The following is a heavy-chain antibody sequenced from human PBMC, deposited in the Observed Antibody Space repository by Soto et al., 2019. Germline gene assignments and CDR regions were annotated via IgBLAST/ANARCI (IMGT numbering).Heavy chain of an antibody. Sequence: ASVKVSCKASGYTFTSYGISWVRQAPGQGLEWMGWISAYNGNTNYAQKLQGRVTMTTDTSTSTAYMELRSLRSDDTAVYYCARGVTIFGVAPNWFDPWGQRTLVTVSS. CDR2: ISAYNGNT. J-gene: IGHJ5*02. D-gene: IGHD3-3*01. CDR3: ARGVTIFGVAPNWFDP. CDR1: GYTFTSYG. V-gene: IGHV1-18*01.